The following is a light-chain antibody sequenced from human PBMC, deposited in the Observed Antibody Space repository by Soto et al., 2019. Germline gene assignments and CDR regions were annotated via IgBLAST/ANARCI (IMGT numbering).Light chain of an antibody. CDR3: CSYAGGYTHAV. Sequence: QSALTQPRSVPGPPGQSVSISCSGTSSDVGTYNYVSWYQQHPGKAPKLMIYDVSKRPSGVPDRFSGSKSGNTASLTISGLQAEDEADYYCCSYAGGYTHAVFGGGTKLTVL. CDR2: DVS. CDR1: SSDVGTYNY. V-gene: IGLV2-11*01. J-gene: IGLJ2*01.